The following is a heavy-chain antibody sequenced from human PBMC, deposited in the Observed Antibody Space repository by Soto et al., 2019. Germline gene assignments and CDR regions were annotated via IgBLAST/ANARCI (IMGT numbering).Heavy chain of an antibody. CDR3: ARDHPVPAQI. V-gene: IGHV3-48*01. J-gene: IGHJ4*02. CDR2: ISNGSSSI. CDR1: GFSFSSSA. D-gene: IGHD2-2*01. Sequence: GGSLRLSCAASGFSFSSSAMNWVRQAPWKGLQWISYISNGSSSIYYADSVKGRFTISRDNAKTSLYLQMNSLRAEDTAVYYCARDHPVPAQIWAQGTLVTVSS.